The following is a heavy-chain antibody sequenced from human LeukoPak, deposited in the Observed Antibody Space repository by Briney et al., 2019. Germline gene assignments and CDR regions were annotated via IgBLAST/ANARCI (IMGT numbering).Heavy chain of an antibody. CDR2: INPKSGGA. CDR1: GYTFSDYF. V-gene: IGHV1-2*02. D-gene: IGHD6-19*01. CDR3: ARDRGLLYGSSGCLDP. Sequence: GASVKVSCKASGYTFSDYFMHWVRQAPGQGLEWVGWINPKSGGANSAQKFQGRVTMNRDTSISTGYMELSSLRSDDTAIYYCARDRGLLYGSSGCLDPWGQGTLVTVSS. J-gene: IGHJ5*02.